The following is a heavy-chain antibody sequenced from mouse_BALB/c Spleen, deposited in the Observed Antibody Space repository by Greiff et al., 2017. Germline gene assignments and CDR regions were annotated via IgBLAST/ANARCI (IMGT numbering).Heavy chain of an antibody. CDR1: GFAFSSYD. CDR3: ARHYRYYAMDY. Sequence: EVKVVESGGGLVKPGGSLKLSCAASGFAFSSYDMSWVRQTPEKRLEWVAYISSGGGSTYYPDTVKGRFTISRDNAKNTLYLQMSSLKSEDTAMYYCARHYRYYAMDYWGQGTSVTVSS. D-gene: IGHD2-14*01. J-gene: IGHJ4*01. CDR2: ISSGGGST. V-gene: IGHV5-12-1*01.